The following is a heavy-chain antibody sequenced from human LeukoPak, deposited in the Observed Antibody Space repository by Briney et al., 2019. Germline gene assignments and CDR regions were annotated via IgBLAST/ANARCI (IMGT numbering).Heavy chain of an antibody. CDR3: ARHRQWLVENWFDP. CDR1: GYSFTSYW. D-gene: IGHD6-19*01. Sequence: GESLKISCQGSGYSFTSYWIGWVRQMPGKGLEWMGIIYPGDSDTRYSPSFQGQVTITADKSISTAYLQWSSLKASDTAMYYCARHRQWLVENWFDPWGQGTLVTVSS. V-gene: IGHV5-51*01. J-gene: IGHJ5*02. CDR2: IYPGDSDT.